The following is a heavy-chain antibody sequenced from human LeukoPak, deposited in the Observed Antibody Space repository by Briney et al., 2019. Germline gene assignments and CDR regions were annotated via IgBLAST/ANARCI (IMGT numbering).Heavy chain of an antibody. CDR3: GRHGFGGSFSN. J-gene: IGHJ4*02. D-gene: IGHD1-26*01. Sequence: PGRSLRLSCAASGFTFSSYWMHCVRQAPGKGLVWVARINGDGDSTSYADSVKGRFTISRDNAKNTLYLQMDSLRADDAALYYCGRHGFGGSFSNWGQGTLVTVSS. CDR2: INGDGDST. V-gene: IGHV3-74*01. CDR1: GFTFSSYW.